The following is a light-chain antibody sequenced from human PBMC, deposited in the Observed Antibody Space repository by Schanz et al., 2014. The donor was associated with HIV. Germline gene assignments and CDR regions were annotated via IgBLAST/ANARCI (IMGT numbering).Light chain of an antibody. Sequence: EIVMTQSPATLSVSPGERATLSCRASQTVSNNLAWYQQKPGQAPRLLIYGASTRVTGIPDRFSGSGSGTDFTLTISRLEPEDFAVYYCQQYGSSPALTFGGGTKVEIK. V-gene: IGKV3-20*01. CDR3: QQYGSSPALT. CDR1: QTVSNN. J-gene: IGKJ4*01. CDR2: GAS.